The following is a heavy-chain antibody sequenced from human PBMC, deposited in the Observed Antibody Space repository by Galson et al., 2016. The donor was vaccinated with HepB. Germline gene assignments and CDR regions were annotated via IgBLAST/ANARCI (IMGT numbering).Heavy chain of an antibody. CDR1: GFTYDTYA. CDR3: AKFAPPYDNSGYYYFDH. Sequence: SLRLSCAASGFTYDTYALSWVRQAPGKGLEWVSSISRTGEYTYYADSVRGRFVISRDNSKNTLYLEVDSLRAEDAALYYCAKFAPPYDNSGYYYFDHWGQGTLVTVSS. D-gene: IGHD3-22*01. J-gene: IGHJ4*02. CDR2: ISRTGEYT. V-gene: IGHV3-23*01.